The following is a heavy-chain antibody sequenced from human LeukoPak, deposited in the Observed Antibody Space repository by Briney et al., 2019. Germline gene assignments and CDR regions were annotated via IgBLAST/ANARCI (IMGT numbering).Heavy chain of an antibody. J-gene: IGHJ6*03. D-gene: IGHD1-14*01. V-gene: IGHV3-30*02. CDR3: AKDRTQSENYYMHV. CDR1: GFTFGSYG. CDR2: IRFDGGNK. Sequence: GGSLRLSCAASGFTFGSYGMHWVRQTPGKGLEWVAFIRFDGGNKYYADSVKGRITISRDDSNNTLWLQMNSLRAEDTAVYYCAKDRTQSENYYMHVWGKGTTVTVSS.